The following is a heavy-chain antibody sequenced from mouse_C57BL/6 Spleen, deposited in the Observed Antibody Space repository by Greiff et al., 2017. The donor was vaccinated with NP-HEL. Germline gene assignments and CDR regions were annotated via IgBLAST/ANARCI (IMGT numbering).Heavy chain of an antibody. V-gene: IGHV5-17*01. CDR1: GFTFSDYG. J-gene: IGHJ3*01. CDR3: ARSYDGLFAY. D-gene: IGHD2-3*01. Sequence: DVMLVESGGGLVKPGGSLKLSCAASGFTFSDYGMHWVRQAPEKGLAWVAYISSGSSTIYYADTVKGRFTISRDNAKNTLFLQMTSLRSEDTAMYYCARSYDGLFAYWGQGTLVTVSA. CDR2: ISSGSSTI.